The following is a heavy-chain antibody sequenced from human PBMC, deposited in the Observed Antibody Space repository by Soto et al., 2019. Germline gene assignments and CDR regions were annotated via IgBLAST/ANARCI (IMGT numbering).Heavy chain of an antibody. Sequence: TLALTCTLSGVSITSGAYYWTWVRQHPGKGLEWIGYIYYNGNTYFRPSLKSRLTISIDTSKNQFSLKLSSVTAADTAMYYCARARLRAVYAFDFRGQGILVTLSS. D-gene: IGHD4-17*01. V-gene: IGHV4-31*03. CDR2: IYYNGNT. CDR1: GVSITSGAYY. CDR3: ARARLRAVYAFDF. J-gene: IGHJ3*01.